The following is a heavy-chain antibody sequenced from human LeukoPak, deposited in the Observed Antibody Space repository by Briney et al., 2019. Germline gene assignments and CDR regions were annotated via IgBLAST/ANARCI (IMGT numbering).Heavy chain of an antibody. CDR3: ARDEVTMVRGRFDP. D-gene: IGHD3-10*01. Sequence: AASVKVSCKASGGTFSSYAISWVRQAPGQGLEWMGGIIPIFGTANYAQKFQGRVTITTDESTSTAYMELSSLRSEDTAVYYCARDEVTMVRGRFDPWGQGTLVTVSS. V-gene: IGHV1-69*05. J-gene: IGHJ5*02. CDR2: IIPIFGTA. CDR1: GGTFSSYA.